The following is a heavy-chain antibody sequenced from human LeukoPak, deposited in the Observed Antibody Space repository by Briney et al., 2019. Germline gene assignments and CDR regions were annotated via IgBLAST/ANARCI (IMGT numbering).Heavy chain of an antibody. D-gene: IGHD1-26*01. CDR2: IVVGSGNT. V-gene: IGHV1-58*01. J-gene: IGHJ4*02. CDR3: AADKIVGATTEFDY. Sequence: SVKVSCKASGFTFTSSAVQWVRQARGQRLEWIGWIVVGSGNTNYAQKFQERVTITRDMSTSTAYMELSSLKSEDTAVYYCAADKIVGATTEFDYWAREPWSPSPQ. CDR1: GFTFTSSA.